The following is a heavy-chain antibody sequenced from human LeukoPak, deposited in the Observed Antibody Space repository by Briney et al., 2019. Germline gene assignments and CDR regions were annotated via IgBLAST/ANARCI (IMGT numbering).Heavy chain of an antibody. CDR3: ARAPYCSSTSCSYYYYYYMDV. CDR2: INHSGST. Sequence: PSETLSLTCAVYGGSFSGYYWSWIRQPPGKGLEWIGEINHSGSTNYNPSLKSRVTISVDTSKNQFSLKLSSVTAADTAVYYCARAPYCSSTSCSYYYYYYMDVWGKGTTVTVSS. J-gene: IGHJ6*03. V-gene: IGHV4-34*01. CDR1: GGSFSGYY. D-gene: IGHD2-2*01.